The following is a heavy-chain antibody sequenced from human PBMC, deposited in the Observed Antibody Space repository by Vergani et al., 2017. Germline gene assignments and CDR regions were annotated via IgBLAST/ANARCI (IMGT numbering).Heavy chain of an antibody. J-gene: IGHJ4*02. V-gene: IGHV2-5*02. D-gene: IGHD1-26*01. Sequence: QITLKESGPTLVKPTQTLTLTCTFSGFSLSTSGVGVGWIRQPPGKALEWLALIYWDDDKRYSPSLKSRLTITKDTSKNQVVLTMTNMDPVDTATYYCAHTELWRGYGHYSGSYGYNYWGQGTLVTVSS. CDR1: GFSLSTSGVG. CDR3: AHTELWRGYGHYSGSYGYNY. CDR2: IYWDDDK.